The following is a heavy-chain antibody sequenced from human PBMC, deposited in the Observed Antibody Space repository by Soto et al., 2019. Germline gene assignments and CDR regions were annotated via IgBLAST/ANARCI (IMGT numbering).Heavy chain of an antibody. J-gene: IGHJ4*02. V-gene: IGHV3-74*01. CDR3: ARGASSGWTHSFDY. Sequence: EVQLVESGGGLVEPGGSLRLSCAASGFTFSSYWMHWVRKAPGKGLVWVARINSAGSSTNYADSVKGRLTSSRDNAKNTVDLQMNSLRDEDTALYYCARGASSGWTHSFDYWGQGALVTVSS. CDR1: GFTFSSYW. D-gene: IGHD6-19*01. CDR2: INSAGSST.